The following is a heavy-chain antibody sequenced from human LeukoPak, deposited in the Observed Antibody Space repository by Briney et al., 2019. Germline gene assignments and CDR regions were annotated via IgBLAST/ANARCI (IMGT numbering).Heavy chain of an antibody. CDR1: GFTLSSYG. CDR2: IWYDGSNK. CDR3: ARVGCSGGSCLDY. V-gene: IGHV3-33*01. J-gene: IGHJ4*02. Sequence: GGSLRLSCTASGFTLSSYGMHWVRQAPGKGLEWVAVIWYDGSNKYYADFVKGRFTISRDNSKNTLYLQMNSLRAEDTAVYYCARVGCSGGSCLDYWGQGTLVTVSS. D-gene: IGHD2-15*01.